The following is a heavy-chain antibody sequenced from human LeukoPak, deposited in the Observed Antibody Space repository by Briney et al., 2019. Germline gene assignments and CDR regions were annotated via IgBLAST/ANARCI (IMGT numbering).Heavy chain of an antibody. CDR3: ARGEGILTGYTNWFDP. J-gene: IGHJ5*02. CDR2: IIPIFGTA. Sequence: GASVKVSCKASGGTFSSYAISWVRQAPGQGLEWMGGIIPIFGTANYAQKFQGRVTITADKSTSTAYMELSSLRSEDTAVYYCARGEGILTGYTNWFDPWGQGTLVTVSS. V-gene: IGHV1-69*06. CDR1: GGTFSSYA. D-gene: IGHD3-9*01.